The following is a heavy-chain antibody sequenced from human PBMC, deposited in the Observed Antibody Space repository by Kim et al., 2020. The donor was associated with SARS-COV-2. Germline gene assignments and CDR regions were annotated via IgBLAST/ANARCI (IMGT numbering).Heavy chain of an antibody. J-gene: IGHJ6*02. CDR1: GYSFTSYW. Sequence: GESLKISCKGSGYSFTSYWIGWVRQMPGKGLEWMGIIYPGDSDTRYSPSFQGQVTISADKSISTAYLQWSSLKASDTAMYYCAREKGPSYYYYGMDVWGQGTTVTVSS. CDR3: AREKGPSYYYYGMDV. CDR2: IYPGDSDT. V-gene: IGHV5-51*01.